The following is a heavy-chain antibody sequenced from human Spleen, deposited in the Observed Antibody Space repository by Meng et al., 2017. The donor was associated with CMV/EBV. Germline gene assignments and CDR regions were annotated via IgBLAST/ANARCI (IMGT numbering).Heavy chain of an antibody. Sequence: SETLSLTCTVSGYSISSGYYWGWVRQPPGKGLEWIGEINHSGSTNYNPSLKSRVTISVDTSKNQFSLKLSSVTAADTAVYYCASTNYDFWSGSPGNYGMDVWGQGTTVTVSS. CDR3: ASTNYDFWSGSPGNYGMDV. V-gene: IGHV4-38-2*02. CDR1: GYSISSGYY. J-gene: IGHJ6*02. CDR2: INHSGST. D-gene: IGHD3-3*01.